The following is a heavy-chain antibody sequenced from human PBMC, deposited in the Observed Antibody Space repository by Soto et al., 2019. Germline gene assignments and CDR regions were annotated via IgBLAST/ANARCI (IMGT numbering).Heavy chain of an antibody. V-gene: IGHV4-4*02. Sequence: QVQLQESGPGLVKPSGTLSLTCAVSGGSISSSNWWSWVRQPPGKGLEWIGEIYHSGSTNYNPSLKSRVTISVDKSKNQFSLKLSSVTAADTAVYYCARVLPSIVVVPAAMTRGGYYGMDVWGQGTTVTVSS. D-gene: IGHD2-2*01. CDR3: ARVLPSIVVVPAAMTRGGYYGMDV. CDR2: IYHSGST. J-gene: IGHJ6*02. CDR1: GGSISSSNW.